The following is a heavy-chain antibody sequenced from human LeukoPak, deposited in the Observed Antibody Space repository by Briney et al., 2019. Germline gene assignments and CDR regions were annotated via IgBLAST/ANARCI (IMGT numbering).Heavy chain of an antibody. CDR2: IYYSGST. D-gene: IGHD3-22*01. Sequence: PSETLSLTCTVSGASISSYYWSWIRQPPGRGLEWIGYIYYSGSTNYNPSLKSRVTISVDTSKNQFSLRLSSVTAADTAVYYCARHRYYYDSSGYYYQPWGQGTLVTVSS. CDR3: ARHRYYYDSSGYYYQP. CDR1: GASISSYY. J-gene: IGHJ5*02. V-gene: IGHV4-59*01.